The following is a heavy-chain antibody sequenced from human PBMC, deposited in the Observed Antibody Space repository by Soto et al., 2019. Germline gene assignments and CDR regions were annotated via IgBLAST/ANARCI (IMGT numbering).Heavy chain of an antibody. D-gene: IGHD6-6*01. CDR3: AGGIAARPLGY. V-gene: IGHV4-30-2*01. J-gene: IGHJ4*02. Sequence: QLQLQESGSGLVKPSQTLSLTCAFSGGSISSGGYSWSWIRQPPGEGLEWIVYIYHSGSTYYKPSIKSRVTLSIDRSKNQCSLKLSSVTAADTAVYYCAGGIAARPLGYWGQGTLVPVSS. CDR2: IYHSGST. CDR1: GGSISSGGYS.